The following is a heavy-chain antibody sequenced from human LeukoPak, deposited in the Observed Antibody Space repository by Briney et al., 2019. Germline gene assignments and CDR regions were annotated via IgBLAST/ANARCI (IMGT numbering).Heavy chain of an antibody. CDR2: INPNSGGT. CDR1: GYTFTGYY. Sequence: ASVTVSCKASGYTFTGYYMHWVRQAPGQGLEWMGWINPNSGGTNYAQKFQGRVTITRDTSISTAYMELSRLRSDDTAVYYCARDLRFAYDYYYYMDVWGKGTTVTISS. D-gene: IGHD5/OR15-5a*01. CDR3: ARDLRFAYDYYYYMDV. V-gene: IGHV1-2*02. J-gene: IGHJ6*03.